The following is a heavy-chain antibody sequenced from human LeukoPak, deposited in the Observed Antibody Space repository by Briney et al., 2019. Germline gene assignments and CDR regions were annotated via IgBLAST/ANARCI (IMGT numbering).Heavy chain of an antibody. J-gene: IGHJ4*02. D-gene: IGHD3-10*01. CDR2: ISGNGGST. Sequence: PGGSLRLSCAASGFTFSGCAMSWVRQAPGKGLEWVSAISGNGGSTRYADSVKGRFTISRDNSKNTLYLQMNSLRAEDTAVYYCAKDPMVRGLTYDDWGQGTLVTVSS. V-gene: IGHV3-23*01. CDR3: AKDPMVRGLTYDD. CDR1: GFTFSGCA.